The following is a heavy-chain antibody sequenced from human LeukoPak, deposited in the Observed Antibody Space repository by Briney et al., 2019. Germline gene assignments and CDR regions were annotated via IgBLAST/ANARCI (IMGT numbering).Heavy chain of an antibody. J-gene: IGHJ4*02. CDR3: AKAIWVEMATTTFDY. V-gene: IGHV3-23*01. D-gene: IGHD5-24*01. Sequence: GGSLRLSCAASGFTFSSYAMSWVRQAPGKGLEWVSAISGSGGSTYYADSVKGRFTISRDNSKNTLYLQMNSLRAEDTAVYYCAKAIWVEMATTTFDYWGQGTLVTVSS. CDR2: ISGSGGST. CDR1: GFTFSSYA.